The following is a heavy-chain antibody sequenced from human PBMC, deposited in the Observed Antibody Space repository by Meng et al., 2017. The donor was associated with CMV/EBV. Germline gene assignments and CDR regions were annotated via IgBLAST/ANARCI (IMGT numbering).Heavy chain of an antibody. D-gene: IGHD6-13*01. V-gene: IGHV4-30-4*08. CDR2: IYYSGST. J-gene: IGHJ4*02. CDR1: GGCISSGEYY. Sequence: QESGPGLEKPSQTLSITCTVSGGCISSGEYYWSWIRQSPGKGLEWIGYIYYSGSTYYNPSLKSRVTISVDTSKNQFSLKLSSVTAADTAVYYCARAQYSSSCDYWGQGTLVTVSS. CDR3: ARAQYSSSCDY.